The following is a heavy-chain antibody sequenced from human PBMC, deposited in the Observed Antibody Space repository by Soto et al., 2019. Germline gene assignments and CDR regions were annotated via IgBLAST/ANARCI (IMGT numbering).Heavy chain of an antibody. CDR1: GGTFGSDA. CDR3: ARDRTDSGYYTNWLDP. D-gene: IGHD3-22*01. Sequence: SVKVSCKASGGTFGSDAITWVRKAPGQGLEWVGRIIPIFGTTNYAQNLQGRVTISADKSTLTSYMELHSLTSDDTALYYCARDRTDSGYYTNWLDPWGQGTQVTVSS. J-gene: IGHJ5*02. CDR2: IIPIFGTT. V-gene: IGHV1-69*06.